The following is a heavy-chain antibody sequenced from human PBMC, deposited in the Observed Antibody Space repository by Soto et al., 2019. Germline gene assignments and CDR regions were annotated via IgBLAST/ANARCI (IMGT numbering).Heavy chain of an antibody. CDR1: CGSISSGAYS. D-gene: IGHD3-22*01. V-gene: IGHV4-30-2*01. Sequence: SETLSLTCTVSCGSISSGAYSWSWIRQPPGKGLEWIAYMYHTGSTHYSPSLKSRVTVSVDRSKNQLSLRLSSVTAADTAVFYCARGPYDSSGFYSGFDIWGQGTVVTVSS. CDR2: MYHTGST. CDR3: ARGPYDSSGFYSGFDI. J-gene: IGHJ3*02.